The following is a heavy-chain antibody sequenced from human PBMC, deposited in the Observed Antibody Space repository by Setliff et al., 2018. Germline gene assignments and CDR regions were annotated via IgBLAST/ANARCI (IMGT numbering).Heavy chain of an antibody. D-gene: IGHD6-25*01. J-gene: IGHJ4*02. V-gene: IGHV3-33*08. CDR2: IWDDGVKK. CDR1: GFTFSTYR. CDR3: ARGNSGGDY. Sequence: LSCAASGFTFSTYRMHWVRQAPGKGLEWVAVIWDDGVKKYHADSVKGRFTISRDNAKNSLYLQMNSLRAEDTAVYYCARGNSGGDYWGQGTLVTISS.